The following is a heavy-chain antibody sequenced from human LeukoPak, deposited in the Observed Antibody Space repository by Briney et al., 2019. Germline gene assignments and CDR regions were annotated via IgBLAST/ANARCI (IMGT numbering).Heavy chain of an antibody. CDR3: TRGDFYVGAQDY. CDR2: INSDGSSP. CDR1: GFTFSSYS. Sequence: GGSLRLSCAASGFTFSSYSMSWVRQAPGKGLVWVSRINSDGSSPSYADSVKGRFTISRDNAKNTLYLQMNSLRAEDTAVYYCTRGDFYVGAQDYWGQGTLVTVSS. J-gene: IGHJ4*02. D-gene: IGHD3-3*01. V-gene: IGHV3-74*01.